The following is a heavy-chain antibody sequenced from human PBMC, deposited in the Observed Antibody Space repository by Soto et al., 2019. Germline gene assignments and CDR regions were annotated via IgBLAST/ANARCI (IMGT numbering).Heavy chain of an antibody. CDR3: TRGTLGYSYGSYYYYGLDV. CDR1: GFTFGDYT. Sequence: PGGSLRLSCTASGFTFGDYTMSWFRQAPGKGLEWIGVIRTEAYGGTTEYAASVKGRFTISRDDSKSIAYLQMNSLKTEDTAVYYCTRGTLGYSYGSYYYYGLDVWGQGTTVTVSS. V-gene: IGHV3-49*03. J-gene: IGHJ6*02. CDR2: IRTEAYGGTT. D-gene: IGHD5-18*01.